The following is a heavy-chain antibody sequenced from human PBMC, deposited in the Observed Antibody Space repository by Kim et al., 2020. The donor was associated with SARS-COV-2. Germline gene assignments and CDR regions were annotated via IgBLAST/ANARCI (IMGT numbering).Heavy chain of an antibody. Sequence: SETLSLTCGVYGGSFSGYYWSWIRQPPGKGLEWIGEINHSGSTNYNPSLKSRVTISVDTSKNQFSLKLSSVTAADTAVYYCARWGIPDYYYYYMDVWGKGTTVTVSS. J-gene: IGHJ6*03. V-gene: IGHV4-34*01. CDR2: INHSGST. D-gene: IGHD3-16*01. CDR3: ARWGIPDYYYYYMDV. CDR1: GGSFSGYY.